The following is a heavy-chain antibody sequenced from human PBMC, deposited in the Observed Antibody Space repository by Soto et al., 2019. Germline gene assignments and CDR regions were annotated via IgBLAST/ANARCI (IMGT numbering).Heavy chain of an antibody. V-gene: IGHV4-39*01. CDR3: VSQRTTVPTQAYFDY. CDR1: GGSVTNSSYY. D-gene: IGHD4-17*01. J-gene: IGHJ4*02. CDR2: VYYRGRS. Sequence: ETLFLTCTVSGGSVTNSSYYWGWTRQSPGKGLEWIGSVYYRGRSYSKSSVKSRVTISVDTSKNRFSLSLNSVTASDTAVYFCVSQRTTVPTQAYFDYWGPGALVTVSS.